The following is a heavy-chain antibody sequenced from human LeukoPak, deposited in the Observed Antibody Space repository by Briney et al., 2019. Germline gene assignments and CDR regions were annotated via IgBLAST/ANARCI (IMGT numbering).Heavy chain of an antibody. J-gene: IGHJ6*03. CDR2: ISSSSSYI. Sequence: PGGSLRLSCAASGFTFSSYSMNWVRQAPGKGLEWVSSISSSSSYIYYADSVKGRFTISRDNSKNTLYLQMNSLRAEDTAVYYCANTLTYTPAYYYYYYMDVWGKGTTVTVSS. V-gene: IGHV3-21*01. D-gene: IGHD3-16*01. CDR1: GFTFSSYS. CDR3: ANTLTYTPAYYYYYYMDV.